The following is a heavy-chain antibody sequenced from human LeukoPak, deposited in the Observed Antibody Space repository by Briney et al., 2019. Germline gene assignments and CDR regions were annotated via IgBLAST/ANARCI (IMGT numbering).Heavy chain of an antibody. Sequence: PGGSLRLSCAASGFTFSFYWMSWVRQAPGKGREWVANIKQDGSEKFYVHSVKGRFTISRDNAKNSLYLQMTSLRGEDTAVYYCARRVVPAAIPANWFGPWGQGTLVTVSS. J-gene: IGHJ5*02. V-gene: IGHV3-7*01. CDR1: GFTFSFYW. D-gene: IGHD2-2*01. CDR3: ARRVVPAAIPANWFGP. CDR2: IKQDGSEK.